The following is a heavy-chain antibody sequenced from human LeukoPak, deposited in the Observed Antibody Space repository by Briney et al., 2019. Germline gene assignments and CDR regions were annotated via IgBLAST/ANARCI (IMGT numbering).Heavy chain of an antibody. V-gene: IGHV1-69*06. CDR2: IIPISGKA. J-gene: IGHJ4*02. D-gene: IGHD1-14*01. Sequence: SVKVSCQASLGTFSSYAISWVRQAPGQGPEWIGWIIPISGKAKYAQKLQGRVTISADMSTGTAYMELSSLSSEDTAVYYCAGSYNTYYAQDYWGQGALVTVSS. CDR1: LGTFSSYA. CDR3: AGSYNTYYAQDY.